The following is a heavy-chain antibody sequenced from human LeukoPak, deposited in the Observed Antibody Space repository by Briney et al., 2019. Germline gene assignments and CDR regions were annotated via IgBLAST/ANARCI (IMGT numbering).Heavy chain of an antibody. V-gene: IGHV4-38-2*01. CDR2: VYHDETT. Sequence: SETLSLTCAVSSYSISSDCYWGWVRQPPGKGLEWVGSVYHDETTYYNPSLESRVSISLDTPRRQFSLNLASVTAADTAIYYCANVDTEDFFDYWGRGILVTVSS. CDR1: SYSISSDCY. CDR3: ANVDTEDFFDY. D-gene: IGHD2-2*02. J-gene: IGHJ4*02.